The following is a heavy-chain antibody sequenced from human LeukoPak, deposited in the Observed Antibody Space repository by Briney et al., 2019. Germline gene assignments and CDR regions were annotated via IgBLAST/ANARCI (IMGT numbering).Heavy chain of an antibody. J-gene: IGHJ4*02. V-gene: IGHV3-30*02. CDR1: GFTFSSYG. CDR3: AKDCCGSGWSDFDY. Sequence: GGALRLSCAASGFTFSSYGMHWVRQAPGKGLEWVAFIRYDGSNKYYADSVKGRFTISRDNSKNTLFLQMNSLRAEDTAVYYCAKDCCGSGWSDFDYWGQGTLVTVSS. CDR2: IRYDGSNK. D-gene: IGHD6-19*01.